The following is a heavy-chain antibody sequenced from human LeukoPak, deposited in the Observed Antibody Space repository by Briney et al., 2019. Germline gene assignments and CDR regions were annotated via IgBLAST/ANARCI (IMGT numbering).Heavy chain of an antibody. Sequence: GGSLRLSCAASGFTFSRYSMNWVRQAPGKGLEWVAVIWYDGSNKYYADSVKGRFTISRDNSKNTLYLQMNSLRAEDTAVYYCARASRSVVVVAAIPDYWGQGTLVTVSS. CDR3: ARASRSVVVVAAIPDY. CDR2: IWYDGSNK. CDR1: GFTFSRYS. J-gene: IGHJ4*02. V-gene: IGHV3-33*08. D-gene: IGHD2-15*01.